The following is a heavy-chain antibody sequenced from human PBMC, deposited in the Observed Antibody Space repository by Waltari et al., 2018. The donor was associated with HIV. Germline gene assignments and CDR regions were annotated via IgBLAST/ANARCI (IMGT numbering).Heavy chain of an antibody. V-gene: IGHV3-23*01. CDR1: GFTFSNYG. CDR3: VKEHQYSHSWYSYYGMDV. CDR2: IWGSGCST. D-gene: IGHD6-13*01. J-gene: IGHJ6*02. Sequence: EVQVLESGGALVQPGGSLRLSCAASGFTFSNYGMSWVRQAPGKGLEWVSTIWGSGCSTYYADSVKGRFTVSRDNSKNTLYLQMNSLRAEDTAVYFCVKEHQYSHSWYSYYGMDVWGQGTTVTVSS.